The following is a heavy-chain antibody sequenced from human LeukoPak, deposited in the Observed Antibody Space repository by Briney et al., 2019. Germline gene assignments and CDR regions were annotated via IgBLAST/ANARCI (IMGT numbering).Heavy chain of an antibody. Sequence: PSETLSLTCTVSAYSISSGYYWGWIRQPPGKGLECIGTIYHSGSTYYNPSLKSRVTISVDTSKNQFCLRLSSVTAADTAVYYCARSSRSWSTFDNWGQGTLVTVSS. D-gene: IGHD2-2*01. J-gene: IGHJ4*02. CDR3: ARSSRSWSTFDN. CDR2: IYHSGST. CDR1: AYSISSGYY. V-gene: IGHV4-38-2*02.